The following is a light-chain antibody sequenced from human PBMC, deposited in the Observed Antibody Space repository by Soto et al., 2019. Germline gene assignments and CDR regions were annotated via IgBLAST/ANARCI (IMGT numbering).Light chain of an antibody. CDR2: DAS. CDR1: QDISHY. CDR3: QQYDNPPPFT. J-gene: IGKJ3*01. Sequence: DIQMTQSPSSLSASVGDRVTITCQASQDISHYLNWYQQKPGKAPKLLIYDASNLETGVPSRFSGSGSGTDFTFTISSLQPEDIATYYCQQYDNPPPFTFGPGTKVDIK. V-gene: IGKV1-33*01.